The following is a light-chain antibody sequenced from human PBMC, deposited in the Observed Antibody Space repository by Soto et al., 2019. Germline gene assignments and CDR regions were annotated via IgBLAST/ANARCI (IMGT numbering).Light chain of an antibody. CDR1: SSDVGGYNY. J-gene: IGLJ1*01. V-gene: IGLV2-11*01. CDR2: DVK. CDR3: CSYAGDYTFV. Sequence: QSALTQPRSVSGSPGQSVTLSCTGTSSDVGGYNYVTWYQQYPGKAPKVMIYDVKTRPSGVPDRFSGSKSGNTASLTISWLEAEDEADYYCCSYAGDYTFVFGTGTKLTVL.